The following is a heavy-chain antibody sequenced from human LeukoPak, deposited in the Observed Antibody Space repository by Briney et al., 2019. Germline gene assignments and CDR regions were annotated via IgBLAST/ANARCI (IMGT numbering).Heavy chain of an antibody. Sequence: GGSLRLSCTVSGFTVSSDSMSWVRQAPGKGLEWVAAVSYDGNLQHYADAVKGRFTVSRDNSKNTVFLQINSLRTDDSAVYWCVKVYPTVTTSSVLGSWGQGTLVTVSS. V-gene: IGHV3-30*18. CDR2: VSYDGNLQ. D-gene: IGHD4-17*01. J-gene: IGHJ4*02. CDR3: VKVYPTVTTSSVLGS. CDR1: GFTVSSDS.